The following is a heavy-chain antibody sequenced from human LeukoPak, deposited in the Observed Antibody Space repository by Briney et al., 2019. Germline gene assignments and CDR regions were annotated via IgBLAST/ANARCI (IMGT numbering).Heavy chain of an antibody. CDR1: GYTFTGYY. Sequence: ASVKVSCKASGYTFTGYYMHWVRQAPGQGLEWMGWINPNSGGTNYAQKFQGRVTMTGDTSISTAYMELSRLRSDDTAVYYCARAPPPHIKWDYWGQGTLVTVSS. V-gene: IGHV1-2*02. D-gene: IGHD2-21*01. CDR3: ARAPPPHIKWDY. J-gene: IGHJ4*02. CDR2: INPNSGGT.